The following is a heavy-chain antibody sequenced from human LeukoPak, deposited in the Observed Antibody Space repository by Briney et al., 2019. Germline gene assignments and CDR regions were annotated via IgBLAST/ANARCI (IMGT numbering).Heavy chain of an antibody. CDR3: ARGQYCTNGVCYDAFDI. D-gene: IGHD2-8*01. Sequence: GGSLRLSCAASGFTFSSYEMSWIRQAPGKGLEWVSYISSASSYTSYADSVKGRFTISRDNAKNSLYLQMNSLRAEDTAVYYCARGQYCTNGVCYDAFDIWGQGTTVTVSS. J-gene: IGHJ3*02. CDR1: GFTFSSYE. CDR2: ISSASSYT. V-gene: IGHV3-11*06.